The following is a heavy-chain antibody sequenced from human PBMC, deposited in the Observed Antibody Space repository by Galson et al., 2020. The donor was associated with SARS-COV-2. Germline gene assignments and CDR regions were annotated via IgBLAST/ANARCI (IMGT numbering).Heavy chain of an antibody. CDR2: IYYSGST. J-gene: IGHJ4*02. Sequence: SETLSLTCTVSGGSISSSSYYWGWIRQPPGKGLEWIGSIYYSGSTYYNPSLKSRVTISVDTSKNQFSLKLSSVTAADTAVYYCARQFGSWRNRPGVYGSGSYYTGGFDYWGQGTLVTVSS. CDR1: GGSISSSSYY. V-gene: IGHV4-39*01. D-gene: IGHD3-10*01. CDR3: ARQFGSWRNRPGVYGSGSYYTGGFDY.